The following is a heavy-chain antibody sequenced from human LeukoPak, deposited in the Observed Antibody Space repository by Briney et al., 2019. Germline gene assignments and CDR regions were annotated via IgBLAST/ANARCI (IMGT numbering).Heavy chain of an antibody. Sequence: ASVTVSCKASGFTFTSYGFSWVRQSPGKGLEWMGWISAYNGDTNYAQNLQGRVTMTTDTSTSTAYMELRSLRSDDTAVYYCARDSVEMSTIRYFGYWGQGTLVTVSS. CDR2: ISAYNGDT. CDR1: GFTFTSYG. V-gene: IGHV1-18*01. J-gene: IGHJ4*02. CDR3: ARDSVEMSTIRYFGY. D-gene: IGHD5-24*01.